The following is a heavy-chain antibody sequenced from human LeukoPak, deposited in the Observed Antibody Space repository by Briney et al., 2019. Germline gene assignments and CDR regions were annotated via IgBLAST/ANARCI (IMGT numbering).Heavy chain of an antibody. CDR2: ISYDGSNK. J-gene: IGHJ5*02. Sequence: GGSLRLSCAASGFTFSSYAMHWIRQAPGKGLEWVVVISYDGSNKYYADSVKGRFTISRDNSKHTLHLQMNSLRAEDTAVYYCSRSKCGVDCYSLDWFDPWGQGTLVTVSS. CDR3: SRSKCGVDCYSLDWFDP. CDR1: GFTFSSYA. V-gene: IGHV3-30*01. D-gene: IGHD2-21*02.